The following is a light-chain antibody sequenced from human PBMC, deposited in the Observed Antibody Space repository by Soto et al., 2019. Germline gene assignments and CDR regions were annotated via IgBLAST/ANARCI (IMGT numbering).Light chain of an antibody. V-gene: IGLV2-14*01. Sequence: QSVLAQPGSVSGSPGQSVTISCTGTSRDFGGYNYVSWYQQHPGKAPKLMIYDVSNRPSGVSNRFSGSKSGNTASLTISGLQAEDEADYYCSSYTSSSTNYVFGTGTKATVL. CDR2: DVS. J-gene: IGLJ1*01. CDR1: SRDFGGYNY. CDR3: SSYTSSSTNYV.